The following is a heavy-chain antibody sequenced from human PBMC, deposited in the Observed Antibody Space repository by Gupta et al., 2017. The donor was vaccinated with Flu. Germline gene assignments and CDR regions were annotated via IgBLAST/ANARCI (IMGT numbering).Heavy chain of an antibody. CDR3: AKGYCSSTSCYPINWFDP. V-gene: IGHV3-30*18. CDR2: ISYDGSNK. Sequence: QVQLVESGGGVVQPGRSLRLSCAASGFTFSSYGMHWVRQAPGKGLEWVAVISYDGSNKYYADSVKGRFTISRDNSKNTLYLQMNSLRAEDTAVYYCAKGYCSSTSCYPINWFDPWGQGTLVTVSS. D-gene: IGHD2-2*01. CDR1: GFTFSSYG. J-gene: IGHJ5*02.